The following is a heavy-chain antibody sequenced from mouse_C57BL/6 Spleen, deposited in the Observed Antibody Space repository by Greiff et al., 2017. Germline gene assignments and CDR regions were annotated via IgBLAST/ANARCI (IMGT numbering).Heavy chain of an antibody. J-gene: IGHJ1*03. CDR3: APATGTAWYFDV. CDR1: GYSITSGYY. CDR2: ISYDGSN. D-gene: IGHD4-1*02. V-gene: IGHV3-6*01. Sequence: DVKLQESGPGLVKPSQSLSLTCSVTGYSITSGYYWNWIRQFPGNKLEWMGYISYDGSNNYNPSLKNRISITRYTSKNPFFLKLNSLTTEDTAPYDCAPATGTAWYFDVWGTGTTVTVSS.